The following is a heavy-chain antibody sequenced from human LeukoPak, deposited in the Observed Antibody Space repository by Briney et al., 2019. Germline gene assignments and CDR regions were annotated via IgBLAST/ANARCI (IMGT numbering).Heavy chain of an antibody. V-gene: IGHV3-74*01. Sequence: GGSLRLSCVASGFTFSSYWMHWVRQVPGKGLVWVSRINSDGSSTSYADSVKGRFTISRDNAKNSLYLQMYSLRADDTAVYYCTRDLGRAGYDYWGQGTLVTVSS. J-gene: IGHJ4*02. CDR1: GFTFSSYW. CDR3: TRDLGRAGYDY. D-gene: IGHD6-13*01. CDR2: INSDGSST.